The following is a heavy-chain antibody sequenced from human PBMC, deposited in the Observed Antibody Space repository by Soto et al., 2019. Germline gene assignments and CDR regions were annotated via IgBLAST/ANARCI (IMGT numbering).Heavy chain of an antibody. V-gene: IGHV3-23*01. Sequence: HGGSLRLSCAASGFTFSSYAMSWVRQAPGKGLEWVSAISGSGGSTYYADSVKGRFTISRDNSKNTLYLQMNSLRAEDTAVYNCAKMTTAPPGYFDYWGQGTMVTVSS. CDR1: GFTFSSYA. CDR3: AKMTTAPPGYFDY. D-gene: IGHD4-17*01. J-gene: IGHJ4*02. CDR2: ISGSGGST.